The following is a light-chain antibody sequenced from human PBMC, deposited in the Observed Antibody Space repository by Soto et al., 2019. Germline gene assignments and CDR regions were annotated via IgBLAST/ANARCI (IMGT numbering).Light chain of an antibody. V-gene: IGLV1-40*01. Sequence: QSVLTQPPSVSGAPGQRVTISCTGSSSNIGARYDVHWYQQLPGTAPKLLIYGNSNRPSGVPDRFSGSKSGTSASLAITGIQAEDEADYYCPSYDSSLNAVVFGGGTQLTVL. J-gene: IGLJ2*01. CDR3: PSYDSSLNAVV. CDR2: GNS. CDR1: SSNIGARYD.